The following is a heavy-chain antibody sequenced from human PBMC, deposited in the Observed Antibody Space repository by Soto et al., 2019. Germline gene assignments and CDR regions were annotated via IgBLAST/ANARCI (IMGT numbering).Heavy chain of an antibody. V-gene: IGHV3-23*01. Sequence: PGGSLRLSCAASGFTFSSYAMSWVRQAPGKGLEWVSAISGSGGSTYYADSVKGRFTISRDNSKNTLYLQMNSLRAEDTAVYYCAKSIRDHPKTNGVVIIPWGQGTLVTVSS. CDR1: GFTFSSYA. J-gene: IGHJ5*02. D-gene: IGHD3-3*01. CDR3: AKSIRDHPKTNGVVIIP. CDR2: ISGSGGST.